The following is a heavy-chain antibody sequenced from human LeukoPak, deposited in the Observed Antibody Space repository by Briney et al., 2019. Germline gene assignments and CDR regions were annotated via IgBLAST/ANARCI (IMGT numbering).Heavy chain of an antibody. J-gene: IGHJ4*02. D-gene: IGHD1-26*01. V-gene: IGHV1-2*02. CDR2: INPNSGGT. CDR3: AREGPGVDSGAIDY. CDR1: GYTFTGYY. Sequence: ASVKVSCKASGYTFTGYYMNWVRQAPGQGLEWMGWINPNSGGTNYAQKFQGRVTMTRDTSIGTAYMELSRLRSDDTAVYYCAREGPGVDSGAIDYWGQGTLVTVSS.